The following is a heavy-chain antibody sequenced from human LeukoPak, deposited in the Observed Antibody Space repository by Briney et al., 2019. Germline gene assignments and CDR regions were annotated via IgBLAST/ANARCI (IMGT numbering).Heavy chain of an antibody. CDR3: ERDLHYYVAMDV. CDR2: IYSGGST. D-gene: IGHD3-10*02. Sequence: GGSLRLSCAASGFTVSSNYMSWVRQAPGKGLEWVSVIYSGGSTYYADSVKGRFTISRDNSKNTMYLQMNSLRAEDTAVYYCERDLHYYVAMDVWGQGTTVTVSS. CDR1: GFTVSSNY. V-gene: IGHV3-66*01. J-gene: IGHJ6*02.